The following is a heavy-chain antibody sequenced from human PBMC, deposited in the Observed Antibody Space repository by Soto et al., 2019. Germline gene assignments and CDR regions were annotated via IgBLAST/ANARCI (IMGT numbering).Heavy chain of an antibody. J-gene: IGHJ6*02. CDR2: ISYSGST. Sequence: SETLSLTCTVSGGSISSGGCYWNWIRQHPGKALEWIGYISYSGSTYYKPSLKSRITISVDTSKNQFSLKLSSVTAADTAVYYCARAKITPGYYYSGMDVWGQGTTVTVSS. V-gene: IGHV4-31*03. D-gene: IGHD1-20*01. CDR3: ARAKITPGYYYSGMDV. CDR1: GGSISSGGCY.